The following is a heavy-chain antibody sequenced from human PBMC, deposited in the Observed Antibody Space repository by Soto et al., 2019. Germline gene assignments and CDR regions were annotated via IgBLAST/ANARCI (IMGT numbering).Heavy chain of an antibody. V-gene: IGHV1-69*13. J-gene: IGHJ6*02. D-gene: IGHD3-3*01. CDR1: GGTFSSYA. CDR3: ARSQERITIFGVVPGGHYYYYGMDV. CDR2: IIPIFGTA. Sequence: SVKVSCKASGGTFSSYAISWVRQAPGQGLEWMGGIIPIFGTANYAQKFQGRVTITADESTSTAYMELSSLRSEDTAVYYCARSQERITIFGVVPGGHYYYYGMDVWGQGTTVT.